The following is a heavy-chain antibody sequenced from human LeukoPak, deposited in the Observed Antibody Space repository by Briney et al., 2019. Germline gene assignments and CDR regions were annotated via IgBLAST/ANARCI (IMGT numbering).Heavy chain of an antibody. V-gene: IGHV3-30*02. CDR2: IRYDESNK. CDR3: AKDSTTTXVRGVLDY. J-gene: IGHJ4*02. Sequence: GGSLRLSCAASGFTFRSYGMHWVRQAPGKGLEWVAFIRYDESNKYYADSVKGRFTIYRDNSNNTMYLQMSSLRIEDSAVYYXAKDSTTTXVRGVLDYWGQGTLVTVSS. D-gene: IGHD3-10*01. CDR1: GFTFRSYG.